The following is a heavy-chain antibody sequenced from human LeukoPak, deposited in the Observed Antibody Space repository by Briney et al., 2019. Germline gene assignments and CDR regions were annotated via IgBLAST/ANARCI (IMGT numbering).Heavy chain of an antibody. CDR2: INPNSGGT. CDR3: ARDIHGGNSHFDY. Sequence: ASVKVSCKASGYTFTGYYMHWVRQAPGQGLEWMGWINPNSGGTNYAQKFQGRVTMTTDTSTSTAYMELRSLRSDDTAVYYCARDIHGGNSHFDYWGQGALVTVSS. V-gene: IGHV1-2*02. D-gene: IGHD4-23*01. CDR1: GYTFTGYY. J-gene: IGHJ4*02.